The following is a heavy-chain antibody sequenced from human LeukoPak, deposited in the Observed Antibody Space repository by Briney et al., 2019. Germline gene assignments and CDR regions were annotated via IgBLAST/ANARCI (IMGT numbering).Heavy chain of an antibody. CDR1: GYSFTSYD. CDR2: MIPNIGNT. Sequence: ASVKVSCKASGYSFTSYDINWVRQATGQGLEWMGWMIPNIGNTGYAQKFQGRVTMTRNTSISTAYMELSSLRSEDTAVYYCSKGDQLDREDYWGQGTLVTVSS. J-gene: IGHJ4*02. CDR3: SKGDQLDREDY. V-gene: IGHV1-8*01. D-gene: IGHD1-1*01.